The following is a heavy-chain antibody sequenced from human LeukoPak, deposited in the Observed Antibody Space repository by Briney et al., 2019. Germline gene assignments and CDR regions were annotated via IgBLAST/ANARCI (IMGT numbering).Heavy chain of an antibody. J-gene: IGHJ4*02. D-gene: IGHD6-19*01. CDR1: GYTFTNYG. V-gene: IGHV1-18*01. CDR3: ARDKVAGTDLDY. Sequence: AAVKVSCKASGYTFTNYGVSWVRQAPGQGLEWMGWISAYSGNTNYARKFQGRVAMTTDTSTSTDYMDLRSLTSDDTAVYYCARDKVAGTDLDYWGQGTLVTVSS. CDR2: ISAYSGNT.